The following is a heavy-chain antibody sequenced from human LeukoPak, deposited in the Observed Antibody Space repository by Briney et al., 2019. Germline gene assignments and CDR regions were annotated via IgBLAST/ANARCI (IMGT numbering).Heavy chain of an antibody. Sequence: VASMKVSCKSSGFTFTDHYIHWLRQAPGQGLEWMGYIGPHSTYTSSPQEFQGRVTMTRDASMSTAYMELTRLTSGDTAVYFCAREGNGLLSKDFDYWGQGTLVTVSS. D-gene: IGHD2/OR15-2a*01. CDR3: AREGNGLLSKDFDY. CDR2: IGPHSTYT. V-gene: IGHV1-2*02. CDR1: GFTFTDHY. J-gene: IGHJ4*02.